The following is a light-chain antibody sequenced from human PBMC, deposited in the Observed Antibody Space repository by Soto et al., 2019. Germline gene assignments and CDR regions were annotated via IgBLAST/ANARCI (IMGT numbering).Light chain of an antibody. Sequence: EIVLTQSPGTLSLSPGERATLSCRASESVSDNYLAWYQQRSGQATGLVIYGASSRASAVPDRFSGSGSGADFALTISRLEPEGFAVYYCQQYGSSPLSFGGGNKGDIK. CDR2: GAS. CDR3: QQYGSSPLS. J-gene: IGKJ4*01. V-gene: IGKV3-20*01. CDR1: ESVSDNY.